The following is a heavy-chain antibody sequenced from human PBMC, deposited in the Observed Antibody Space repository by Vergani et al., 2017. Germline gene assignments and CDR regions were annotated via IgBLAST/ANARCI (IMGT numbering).Heavy chain of an antibody. Sequence: QVPLQESGPGLVKPSETLSLTCTVSGGPISSYYWSWIRQPPGKGLEWIGYIYYSGSTNYNHSLKSRVTISVDTCKHQFSLKLSSVTAADTAVYYCARGSYSSSPFYYWGEGTMVTVSS. J-gene: IGHJ3*01. CDR1: GGPISSYY. CDR3: ARGSYSSSPFYY. V-gene: IGHV4-59*01. CDR2: IYYSGST. D-gene: IGHD6-6*01.